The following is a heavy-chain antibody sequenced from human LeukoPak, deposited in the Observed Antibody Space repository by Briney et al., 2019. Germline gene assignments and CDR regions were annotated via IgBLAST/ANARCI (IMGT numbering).Heavy chain of an antibody. CDR3: ASRGGSSSGYLDY. CDR2: IKQNGNEK. CDR1: GFTFSSFW. J-gene: IGHJ4*02. V-gene: IGHV3-7*01. Sequence: PGGSLRLSCAASGFTFSSFWMTWVRQAPGKGREWVANIKQNGNEKYYGDPVRGRFTISRDNAKSSLYLQMDGLRAEDTAVYYCASRGGSSSGYLDYWGQGTLVTVSS. D-gene: IGHD2-15*01.